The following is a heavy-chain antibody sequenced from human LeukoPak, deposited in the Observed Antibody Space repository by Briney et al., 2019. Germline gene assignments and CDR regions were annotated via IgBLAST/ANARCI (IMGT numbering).Heavy chain of an antibody. D-gene: IGHD3-22*01. CDR1: GFTFSNYG. J-gene: IGHJ4*02. CDR3: ARDTYYYDSSGTMDY. V-gene: IGHV3-30*02. Sequence: GGSLRLSCAASGFTFSNYGMHWVRQAPGKGLEWVTFIRYDGSNKYYADSVKGRFTISRDNSKNTLYLQMNSLRAEDTAVYYCARDTYYYDSSGTMDYWGQGTLVTVSS. CDR2: IRYDGSNK.